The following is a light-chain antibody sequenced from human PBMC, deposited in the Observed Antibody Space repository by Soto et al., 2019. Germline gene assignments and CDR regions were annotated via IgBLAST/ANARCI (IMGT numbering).Light chain of an antibody. J-gene: IGKJ4*01. CDR3: LQALQTPLT. CDR2: LGS. V-gene: IGKV2-28*01. CDR1: QSLLHSNGYNY. Sequence: DIVMTQSPLSLPVTPGEPASISCRSSQSLLHSNGYNYLDWYLQKPGQSPQLLIYLGSNRASGVPDRFSGSGSGTDFTLKISRVVAEDVAVYCCLQALQTPLTFGGGTKVEIK.